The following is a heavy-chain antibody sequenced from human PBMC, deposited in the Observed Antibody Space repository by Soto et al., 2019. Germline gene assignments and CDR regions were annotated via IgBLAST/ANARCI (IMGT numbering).Heavy chain of an antibody. J-gene: IGHJ3*02. CDR1: GFTFSNAW. V-gene: IGHV3-15*07. D-gene: IGHD3-22*01. Sequence: EVQLVESGGGLVKPGGSLRLSCAASGFTFSNAWMNWVRQAPGKGLEWVGRIKSKTDGGTTEYDAPVKGRFTISRDDSKNTLYLQMNSLKTEDTAVYYCTTRRITMIVKDAFDIWGQGTMVTVSS. CDR2: IKSKTDGGTT. CDR3: TTRRITMIVKDAFDI.